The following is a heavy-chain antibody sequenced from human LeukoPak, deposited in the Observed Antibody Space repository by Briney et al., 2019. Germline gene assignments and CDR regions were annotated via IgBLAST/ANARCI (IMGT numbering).Heavy chain of an antibody. CDR2: IYPGDSDT. D-gene: IGHD3-22*01. CDR3: ARRDSSGYYYFDY. Sequence: PGESLKISCKGSGYAFTTYWTGWVRQMPGKGLEWMGIIYPGDSDTRYSPSFQGQVTISADKSISTAYLQWSSLKASDTAMYYCARRDSSGYYYFDYWGQGTLVTVSS. J-gene: IGHJ4*02. CDR1: GYAFTTYW. V-gene: IGHV5-51*01.